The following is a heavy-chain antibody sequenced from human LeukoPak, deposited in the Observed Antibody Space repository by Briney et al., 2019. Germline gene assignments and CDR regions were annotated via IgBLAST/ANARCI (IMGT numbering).Heavy chain of an antibody. CDR1: GFTFTNYW. CDR2: IKQDGSTK. V-gene: IGHV3-7*01. J-gene: IGHJ4*02. CDR3: ARDTDGSLDY. D-gene: IGHD1-26*01. Sequence: PGGSLRLSCAASGFTFTNYWMAWVRKAPGKALKWVANIKQDGSTKHYMDSLKGRFTISRDNPKNSVYLQMNSLRADDTANYYCARDTDGSLDYWGQGILVTVAS.